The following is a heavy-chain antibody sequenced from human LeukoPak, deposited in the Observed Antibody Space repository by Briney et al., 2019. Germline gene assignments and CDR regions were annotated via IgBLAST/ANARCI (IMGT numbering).Heavy chain of an antibody. CDR3: AMQGYSGSWYPFDY. Sequence: GGSLRLSCAASGFTFSSYAMSWVRQAPGKGLEWVSAISGSGGSTYYADSVKGRFTISRDNSKNTLYLQMNSLRAEDTAVYYCAMQGYSGSWYPFDYWGQGTLVTVSS. J-gene: IGHJ4*02. V-gene: IGHV3-23*01. CDR1: GFTFSSYA. D-gene: IGHD6-13*01. CDR2: ISGSGGST.